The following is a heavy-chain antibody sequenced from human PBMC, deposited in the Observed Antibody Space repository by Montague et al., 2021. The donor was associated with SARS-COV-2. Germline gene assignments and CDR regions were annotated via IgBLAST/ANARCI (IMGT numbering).Heavy chain of an antibody. Sequence: SETLSLTCSVSGASITTYYWSWIRQAPGKGLEWIAYIFHSGHTNYNPSLRSRVAISIDTSRDQSSLSLTSITAADTAGYYCARQPYLASAYYFDYWGLGTLVTVSS. CDR2: IFHSGHT. CDR1: GASITTYY. D-gene: IGHD3-10*01. CDR3: ARQPYLASAYYFDY. V-gene: IGHV4-59*01. J-gene: IGHJ4*02.